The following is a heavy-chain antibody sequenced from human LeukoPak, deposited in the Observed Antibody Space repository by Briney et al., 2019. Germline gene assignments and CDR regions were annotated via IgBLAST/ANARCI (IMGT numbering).Heavy chain of an antibody. V-gene: IGHV5-10-1*01. J-gene: IGHJ4*02. CDR3: AIDPYNYDGSGSLDY. CDR2: IDPSDSYT. D-gene: IGHD3-22*01. Sequence: GGSLRLSCKGSGYSFTSYWITWVRQMPGKGLEWLGRIDPSDSYTDYSPSFQGHVTISADKSISTAYLQWSSLKASDTAMYYCAIDPYNYDGSGSLDYWGQGTLVTVSS. CDR1: GYSFTSYW.